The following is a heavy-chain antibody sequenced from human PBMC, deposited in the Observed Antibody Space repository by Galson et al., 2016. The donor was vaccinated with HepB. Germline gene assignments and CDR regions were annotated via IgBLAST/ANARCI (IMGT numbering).Heavy chain of an antibody. CDR1: GFMFSIYS. CDR3: ARYLEEPIRWYFYYGMEG. V-gene: IGHV3-30-3*01. J-gene: IGHJ6*02. CDR2: TSYDGSNI. Sequence: SLRLSCAASGFMFSIYSMHWVRPAPGKGLEWVALTSYDGSNIYYADSVKGRFTISKDNSKTILYLQMNSLRVEETAVYYSARYLEEPIRWYFYYGMEGWGQGTTVTFSS. D-gene: IGHD1/OR15-1a*01.